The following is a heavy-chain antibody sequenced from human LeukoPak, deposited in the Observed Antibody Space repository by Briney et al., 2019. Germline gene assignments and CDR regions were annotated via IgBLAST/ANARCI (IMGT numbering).Heavy chain of an antibody. D-gene: IGHD2-2*01. V-gene: IGHV7-4-1*02. CDR1: GYTFTSYA. CDR3: ARDSGYCSSTSCYQSVRWFDP. Sequence: ASVKVSCKASGYTFTSYAMNWVRQAPGQGLEWMGWINTNTGNPTYAQGFTGRFVFSLDTSVSTAYLQISSLKAEDTAVYYCARDSGYCSSTSCYQSVRWFDPWGQGTLVTVSS. CDR2: INTNTGNP. J-gene: IGHJ5*02.